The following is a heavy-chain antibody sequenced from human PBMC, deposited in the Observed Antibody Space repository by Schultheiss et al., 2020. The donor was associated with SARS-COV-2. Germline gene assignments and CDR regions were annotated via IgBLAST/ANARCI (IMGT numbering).Heavy chain of an antibody. J-gene: IGHJ4*02. Sequence: SETLSLTCAVSGGSISSSNWWSWVRQPPGKGLEWIGRIYTSGSTNYNPSLKSRVTISVDTSKNQFSLKLSSVTAADTAVYYCARLVYGDYVGYYFDYWGQGTLVTVSS. CDR2: IYTSGST. CDR1: GGSISSSNW. CDR3: ARLVYGDYVGYYFDY. V-gene: IGHV4-4*02. D-gene: IGHD4-17*01.